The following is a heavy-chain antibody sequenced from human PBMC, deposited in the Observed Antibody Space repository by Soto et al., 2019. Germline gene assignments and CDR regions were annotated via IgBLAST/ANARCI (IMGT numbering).Heavy chain of an antibody. D-gene: IGHD2-8*02. J-gene: IGHJ4*02. CDR3: ARRDTGGWLRYFDN. Sequence: QMQLVQSGAEVKKPGSSVTVSCKASGGTLTNFINYPINWVRQAPGQGLEWMGGIVPNIGTVNYAQKFQGRVTITADKSTGTAYMELSSLRSEDTALYYCARRDTGGWLRYFDNWGQGTLVTVSS. CDR1: GGTLTNFINYP. V-gene: IGHV1-69*06. CDR2: IVPNIGTV.